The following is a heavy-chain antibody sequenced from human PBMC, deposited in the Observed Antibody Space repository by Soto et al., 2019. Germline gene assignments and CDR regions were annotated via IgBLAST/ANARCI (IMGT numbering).Heavy chain of an antibody. J-gene: IGHJ3*02. V-gene: IGHV3-23*01. D-gene: IGHD3-3*01. CDR1: GFTFSNYA. Sequence: GGSLRLSCAATGFTFSNYAMSWVRQAPGKGLEWVSAISGSGGSTYYADSVKGRFTISRDNSKNTLYLQMNSLRAEDTAVYYCAKFYDFWSGYLATGPKGDAFDIWGQGTMVTVSS. CDR2: ISGSGGST. CDR3: AKFYDFWSGYLATGPKGDAFDI.